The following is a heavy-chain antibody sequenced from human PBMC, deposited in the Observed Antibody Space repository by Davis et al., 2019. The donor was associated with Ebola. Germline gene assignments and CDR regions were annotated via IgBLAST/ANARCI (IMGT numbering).Heavy chain of an antibody. D-gene: IGHD2-2*01. J-gene: IGHJ6*04. Sequence: GESLKISCAASGFTFSSYAMSWVRQAPGKGLEWVSTISGSGGSTYYADSVKGRFTISRDNSKNTVYLQMNSLRAEDTAVYYCAKGRYCSSTSCYPGLYYYYAMDVWGKGTTVTVSS. CDR2: ISGSGGST. CDR3: AKGRYCSSTSCYPGLYYYYAMDV. V-gene: IGHV3-23*01. CDR1: GFTFSSYA.